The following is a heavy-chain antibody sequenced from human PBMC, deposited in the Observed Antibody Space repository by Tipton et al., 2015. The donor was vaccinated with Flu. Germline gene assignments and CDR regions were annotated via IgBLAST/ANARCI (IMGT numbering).Heavy chain of an antibody. V-gene: IGHV4-31*03. CDR2: VLYRGST. CDR3: AGEQGGWFDL. Sequence: TLSLTCTFSGASITSGGFFWTWLRHSPGKGLEWVGSVLYRGSTYYNPSLRSRISISLDTSRNQFSLEMTSVTAADTAIYYCAGEQGGWFDLWGQGTLASVSS. J-gene: IGHJ5*02. CDR1: GASITSGGFF. D-gene: IGHD2-15*01.